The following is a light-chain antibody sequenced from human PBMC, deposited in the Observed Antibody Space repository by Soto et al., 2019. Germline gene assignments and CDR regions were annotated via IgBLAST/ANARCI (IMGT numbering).Light chain of an antibody. J-gene: IGLJ3*02. CDR1: GSDIGNYNL. CDR2: EVN. V-gene: IGLV2-23*02. CDR3: CSYAGSSLWM. Sequence: QSALTQPAAVSGSLGQSITISCSGSGSDIGNYNLVSWYQQQPGKVPRLIIYEVNKGPSGVSNRFSGSKSGNTTSLTISDLQPDDECLYYCCSYAGSSLWMFGGGTKLTVL.